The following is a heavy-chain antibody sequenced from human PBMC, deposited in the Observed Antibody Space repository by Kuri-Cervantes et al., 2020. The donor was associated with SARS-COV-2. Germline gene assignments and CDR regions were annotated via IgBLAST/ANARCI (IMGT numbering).Heavy chain of an antibody. CDR2: INSDGSST. D-gene: IGHD1-7*01. V-gene: IGHV3-74*01. J-gene: IGHJ4*02. CDR1: GFTFSSYA. CDR3: ARAGITGTTFYFDY. Sequence: GESLKISCAASGFTFSSYAMSWVRQAPGKGLVWVSRINSDGSSTSYADSVKGRFTISRDNAKNTLYLQMNSLRAEDTAVYYCARAGITGTTFYFDYWGQGTLVTVSS.